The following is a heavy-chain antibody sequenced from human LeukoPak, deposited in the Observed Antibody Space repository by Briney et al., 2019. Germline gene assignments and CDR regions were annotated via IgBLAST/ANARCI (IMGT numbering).Heavy chain of an antibody. V-gene: IGHV3-33*01. CDR2: IWYDGSNK. Sequence: GGSLRLSCAASGFTFSNYGMHWVRQAPGKGLEWVAVIWYDGSNKYYADSVKGRFTISRDNSKNTLYLQMNSLRAEDTAVYYCARDLLLWFGELSSSLDNWGQGTLVTVSS. J-gene: IGHJ4*02. D-gene: IGHD3-10*01. CDR1: GFTFSNYG. CDR3: ARDLLLWFGELSSSLDN.